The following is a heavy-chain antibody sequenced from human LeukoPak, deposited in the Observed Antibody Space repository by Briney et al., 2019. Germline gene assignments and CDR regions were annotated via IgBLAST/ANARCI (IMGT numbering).Heavy chain of an antibody. V-gene: IGHV3-7*01. CDR3: ARGLATAAAY. J-gene: IGHJ4*02. CDR2: IDEEGSER. Sequence: GGSLRLSCAASGFTFSIYWMTWVRQAPGKGLEWLVNIDEEGSERYYVDSVKGRFIISRDNAKNSVYLQMNRLRVEDTAVYYCARGLATAAAYWGQGTLVTVSS. CDR1: GFTFSIYW. D-gene: IGHD6-13*01.